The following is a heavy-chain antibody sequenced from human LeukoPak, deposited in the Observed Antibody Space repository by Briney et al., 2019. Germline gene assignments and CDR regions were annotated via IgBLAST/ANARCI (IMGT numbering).Heavy chain of an antibody. D-gene: IGHD3-22*01. Sequence: ASVKVSCKASGYSFTTYAMNWVRQAPGQGLEWMGWINTNTGNPTYAQGFTERFVFSLDTSVSTAYLQISSLKAEDTAVYYCARELLITRTWFDPWGQGTLVTVSS. CDR2: INTNTGNP. CDR1: GYSFTTYA. V-gene: IGHV7-4-1*02. CDR3: ARELLITRTWFDP. J-gene: IGHJ5*02.